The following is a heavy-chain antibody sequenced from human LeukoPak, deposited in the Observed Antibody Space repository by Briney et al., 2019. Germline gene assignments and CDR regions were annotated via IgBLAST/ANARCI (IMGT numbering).Heavy chain of an antibody. CDR3: ARDLVVVARGLRPAAHY. V-gene: IGHV3-30*04. J-gene: IGHJ4*02. CDR2: ISYDGSNK. CDR1: GFTFSSYA. D-gene: IGHD2-21*01. Sequence: PGRSLRLSCAASGFTFSSYAMHWVRQAPGKGLEWVAVISYDGSNKYYADSVKGRFTISRDNSKNTLYLQMNSLRAEDTAVYYCARDLVVVARGLRPAAHYWGQGTLVTVSS.